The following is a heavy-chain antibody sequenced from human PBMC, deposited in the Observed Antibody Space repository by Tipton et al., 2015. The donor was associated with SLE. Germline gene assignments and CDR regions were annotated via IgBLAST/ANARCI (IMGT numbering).Heavy chain of an antibody. V-gene: IGHV4-4*07. CDR3: ARGGCSGGNCYVDY. CDR2: IYTSGNT. Sequence: TLSLTCSVSGVSVRTQYWSWLRQPPGKGLEWIGRIYTSGNTNYNPSLKSRVTISVDTSKNQFSLKLSSVTAADTALYYCARGGCSGGNCYVDYWGQGTLVTVSS. J-gene: IGHJ4*02. D-gene: IGHD2-15*01. CDR1: GVSVRTQY.